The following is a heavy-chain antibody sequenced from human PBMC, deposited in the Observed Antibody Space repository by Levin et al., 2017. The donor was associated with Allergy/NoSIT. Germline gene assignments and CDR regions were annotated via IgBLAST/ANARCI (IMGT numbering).Heavy chain of an antibody. J-gene: IGHJ4*02. CDR3: AKDLELLEWLVYFDS. Sequence: GGSLRLSCAVSGFSFAIHAMSWVRQAPGEGLEWVSGISGSGGSTYYADSVKGRFTISRDNSKNTLYLQMNSLRAEDTALYYCAKDLELLEWLVYFDSWGQGTLVTVSS. CDR2: ISGSGGST. D-gene: IGHD3-3*02. V-gene: IGHV3-23*01. CDR1: GFSFAIHA.